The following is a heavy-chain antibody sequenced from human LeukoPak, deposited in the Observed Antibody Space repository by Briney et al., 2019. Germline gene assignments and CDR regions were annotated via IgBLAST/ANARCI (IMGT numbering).Heavy chain of an antibody. CDR2: ISYDGSNK. CDR3: AKDSYCSSTSCLGLNWFDP. V-gene: IGHV3-30*18. J-gene: IGHJ5*02. Sequence: GGSLRLSCVASGFTFSSYGMHWVRQAPGKGLEWVAVISYDGSNKYYADSVKGRFTISRDNSKNTLYLQMNSLRAEDTAVYYCAKDSYCSSTSCLGLNWFDPWGQGTLVTVSS. D-gene: IGHD2-2*01. CDR1: GFTFSSYG.